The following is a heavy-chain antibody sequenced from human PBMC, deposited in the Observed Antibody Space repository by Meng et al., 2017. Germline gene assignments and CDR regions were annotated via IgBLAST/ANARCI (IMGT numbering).Heavy chain of an antibody. CDR1: GGSISSGGYY. CDR3: ASVVRGVINFDY. J-gene: IGHJ4*02. D-gene: IGHD3-10*02. Sequence: QVRLQGPGPGLVKPSQPLSLTCTVSGGSISSGGYYWSWIRQHPGKGLEWIGYIYYSGSTYYNPSLKSRVTISVDTSKNQFSLKLSSVTAADTAVYYCASVVRGVINFDYWGQGTLVTVSS. V-gene: IGHV4-31*03. CDR2: IYYSGST.